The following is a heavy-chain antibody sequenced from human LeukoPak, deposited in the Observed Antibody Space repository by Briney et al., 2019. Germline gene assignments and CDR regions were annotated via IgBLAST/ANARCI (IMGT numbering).Heavy chain of an antibody. J-gene: IGHJ4*02. V-gene: IGHV3-49*04. CDR2: IRGKAYGGTT. Sequence: GGSLRLSCTASGFIFGDYAMSWVRQAPGKGLEWVGFIRGKAYGGTTEYAASVKGRFTISRDDSKSIAYLQMNSLKTEDTAVYYCTRDDVDTAMYFDYWGQGTLVTVSS. CDR3: TRDDVDTAMYFDY. D-gene: IGHD5-18*01. CDR1: GFIFGDYA.